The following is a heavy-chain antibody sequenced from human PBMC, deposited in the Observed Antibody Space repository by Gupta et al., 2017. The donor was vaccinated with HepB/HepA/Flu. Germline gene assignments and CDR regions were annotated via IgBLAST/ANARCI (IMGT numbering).Heavy chain of an antibody. Sequence: QLQLQESGPGLVKPSETLSLTCTVSGGSISSSSYYWGWIRQPPGKGLEWIGSIYYSGSTYYNPSLKSRVTISVDTSKNQFSLKLSSVTAADTAVYYCARHPYSSSWYYYYYMDVWGKGTTVTVSS. CDR3: ARHPYSSSWYYYYYMDV. CDR2: IYYSGST. CDR1: GGSISSSSYY. V-gene: IGHV4-39*01. D-gene: IGHD6-13*01. J-gene: IGHJ6*03.